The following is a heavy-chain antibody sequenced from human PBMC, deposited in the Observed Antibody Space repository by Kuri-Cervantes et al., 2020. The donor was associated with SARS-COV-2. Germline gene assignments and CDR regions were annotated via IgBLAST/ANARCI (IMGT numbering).Heavy chain of an antibody. J-gene: IGHJ6*02. CDR3: ARAAWKNEGGGSRYYYYYGMDV. CDR1: GYSFTTYG. CDR2: MNPNSGNT. D-gene: IGHD1-1*01. Sequence: ASVKVSCKASGYSFTTYGMNWVAQAPGQGLEWMGWMNPNSGNTGYAQKFQGRVTMTRDTSTSTVYMELSSLRSEDTAVYYCARAAWKNEGGGSRYYYYYGMDVWGQGTTVTVSS. V-gene: IGHV1-8*02.